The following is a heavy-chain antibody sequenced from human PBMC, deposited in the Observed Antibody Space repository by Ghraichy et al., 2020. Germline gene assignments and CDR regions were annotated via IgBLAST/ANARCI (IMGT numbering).Heavy chain of an antibody. J-gene: IGHJ4*02. CDR2: IFYSGSS. V-gene: IGHV4-61*01. CDR1: GGSVNSGNYY. Sequence: SETLSLTCSVSGGSVNSGNYYWSWIRQPPGKGLEWIGYIFYSGSSNYSPSLKSRVTISVDTSKNQFSLRLSSVTAADTAVYYWARVRGYNYGLFDYWGQGTLVTVSS. CDR3: ARVRGYNYGLFDY. D-gene: IGHD5-18*01.